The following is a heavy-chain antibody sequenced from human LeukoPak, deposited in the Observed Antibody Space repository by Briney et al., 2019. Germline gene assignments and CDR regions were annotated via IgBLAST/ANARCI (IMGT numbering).Heavy chain of an antibody. D-gene: IGHD1-26*01. CDR3: ARVPTYEIAAARVGYAFDI. V-gene: IGHV4-39*07. CDR1: GGSISSSSYY. Sequence: SETLSLTCTVSGGSISSSSYYWGWIRQPPGKGLEWIGSIYYSGSTYYNPSLKSRVTISVDTSKNQFSLKLSSVTAADTAVFYCARVPTYEIAAARVGYAFDIWGQGTMVTVSS. CDR2: IYYSGST. J-gene: IGHJ3*02.